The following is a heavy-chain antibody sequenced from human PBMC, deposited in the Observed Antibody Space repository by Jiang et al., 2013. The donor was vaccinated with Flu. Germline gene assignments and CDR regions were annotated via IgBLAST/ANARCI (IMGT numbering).Heavy chain of an antibody. CDR3: ARGGDILTGYYSWFDP. Sequence: PGQRLEWMGWINAGNGNTKYSQKFQGRVTITRDTSASTAYMELSSLRSEDTAVYYCARGGDILTGYYSWFDPRGQGTLVTVSS. J-gene: IGHJ5*02. D-gene: IGHD3-9*01. CDR2: INAGNGNT. V-gene: IGHV1-3*01.